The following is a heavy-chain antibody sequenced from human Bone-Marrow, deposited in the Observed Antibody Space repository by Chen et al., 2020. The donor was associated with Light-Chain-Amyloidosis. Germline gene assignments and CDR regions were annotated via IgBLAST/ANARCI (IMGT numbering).Heavy chain of an antibody. D-gene: IGHD3-10*01. CDR2: IRSKAYVVTT. CDR3: TRGGSVREVYFDY. Sequence: EVQLVESGGDLVQPGRSLRLSCTVSGFTFGDYSLSWVRQAPGKGLEWVGFIRSKAYVVTTEYASSVKGRFIISRDDSRSIAYLQRNSLKTDDTAVYYCTRGGSVREVYFDYWGLGTSVTVSS. CDR1: GFTFGDYS. J-gene: IGHJ4*02. V-gene: IGHV3-49*04.